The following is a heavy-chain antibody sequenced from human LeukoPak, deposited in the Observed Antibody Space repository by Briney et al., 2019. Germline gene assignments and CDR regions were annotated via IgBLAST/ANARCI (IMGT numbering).Heavy chain of an antibody. CDR3: ARDPGVRWLVGFDY. CDR1: GFTFSTYG. Sequence: GSSLRLSCAASGFTFSTYGMHWVRQAPGKGLEWVADMWYDGSNKYYEDSVKGRFTISRDNSKNTLYLQMNSLRAEDTAVYYCARDPGVRWLVGFDYWGQGTLVTVSS. J-gene: IGHJ4*02. D-gene: IGHD6-19*01. CDR2: MWYDGSNK. V-gene: IGHV3-33*01.